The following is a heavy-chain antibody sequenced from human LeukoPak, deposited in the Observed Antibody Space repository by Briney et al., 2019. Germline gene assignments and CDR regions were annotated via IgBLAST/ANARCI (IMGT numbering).Heavy chain of an antibody. Sequence: SETLSLTCTVSGGSISSSSYYWGWIRQPPGKGLEWIGSVYYSGSTYYNPSLKSRVTISVDTSKNQFSLKLSSVTAADTAVYYCARGTAMVTSTFDYWGQGTLVTVSS. V-gene: IGHV4-39*01. CDR1: GGSISSSSYY. CDR3: ARGTAMVTSTFDY. CDR2: VYYSGST. D-gene: IGHD5-18*01. J-gene: IGHJ4*02.